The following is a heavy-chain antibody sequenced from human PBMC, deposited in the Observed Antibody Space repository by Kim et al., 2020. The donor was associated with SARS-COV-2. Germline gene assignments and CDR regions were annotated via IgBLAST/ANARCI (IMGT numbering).Heavy chain of an antibody. CDR1: GFTFSDYY. J-gene: IGHJ4*02. Sequence: GGSLRLSCAASGFTFSDYYMSWIRQAPGKGLEWVSYISSSSSYTNYADSVKGRFTISRDNAKNSLYLQMNSLRAEDTAVYYCARWNSNYDFWSGYFDYWGQGTLVTVSS. CDR2: ISSSSSYT. V-gene: IGHV3-11*06. CDR3: ARWNSNYDFWSGYFDY. D-gene: IGHD3-3*01.